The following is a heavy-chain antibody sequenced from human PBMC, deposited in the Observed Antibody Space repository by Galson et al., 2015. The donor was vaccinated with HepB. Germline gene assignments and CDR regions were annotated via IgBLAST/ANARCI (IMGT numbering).Heavy chain of an antibody. CDR1: GFTFGDYA. CDR3: TTWDILTGYYWVIGFDY. D-gene: IGHD3-9*01. V-gene: IGHV3-49*04. Sequence: SLRLSCAASGFTFGDYAMSWVRQAPGKGLEWVGFIRSKAYGGTTEYAASVKGRFTISRDDSKSIACLQMNSLKTEDTAVYYCTTWDILTGYYWVIGFDYWGQGTTVTVSS. CDR2: IRSKAYGGTT. J-gene: IGHJ4*03.